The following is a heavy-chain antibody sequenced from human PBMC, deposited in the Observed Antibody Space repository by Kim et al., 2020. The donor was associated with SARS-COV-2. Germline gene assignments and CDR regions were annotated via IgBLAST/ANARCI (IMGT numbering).Heavy chain of an antibody. Sequence: GGSLRLSCAASGFTFSSYGIHWVRQAPDKGLEWVAAISYVESEKYYADSVKGRFTISRDNSKNTLFLQMNSLRAEDTAVYYCAKGVAYSGYCYYGLDLWGQGTTVTVSS. CDR3: AKGVAYSGYCYYGLDL. CDR2: ISYVESEK. J-gene: IGHJ6*02. V-gene: IGHV3-30*18. CDR1: GFTFSSYG. D-gene: IGHD5-12*01.